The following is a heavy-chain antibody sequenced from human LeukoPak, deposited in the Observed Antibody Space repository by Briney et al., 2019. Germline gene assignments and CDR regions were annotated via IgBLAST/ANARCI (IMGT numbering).Heavy chain of an antibody. V-gene: IGHV3-53*01. CDR1: GFTVSSKY. J-gene: IGHJ4*02. Sequence: GGSLRLSCAASGFTVSSKYMSWVRQAPGKGLEWISIIYTGGTTYYADSVKGRFTISRDTSKNTLYLQMNSLRVEDTAVYYCARNSAFDYWGQGTLVTVSS. D-gene: IGHD1-1*01. CDR2: IYTGGTT. CDR3: ARNSAFDY.